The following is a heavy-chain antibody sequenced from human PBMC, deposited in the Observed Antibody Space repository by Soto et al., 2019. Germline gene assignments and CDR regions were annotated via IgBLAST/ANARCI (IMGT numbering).Heavy chain of an antibody. CDR1: GFTFSNYA. V-gene: IGHV3-23*01. CDR2: ISGSGGST. CDR3: AKVSTVTRRGHLDY. J-gene: IGHJ4*02. Sequence: GGSLRLSCAASGFTFSNYAMTWVRQAPGKGLEWVSAISGSGGSTHYADSVKGRFTISRDNSENTLYLQMNSLRVEDTAIYYCAKVSTVTRRGHLDYWGQGTLVTVSS. D-gene: IGHD4-17*01.